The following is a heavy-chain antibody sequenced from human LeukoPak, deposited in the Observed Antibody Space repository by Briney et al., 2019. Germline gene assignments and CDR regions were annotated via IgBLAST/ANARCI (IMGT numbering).Heavy chain of an antibody. V-gene: IGHV3-48*03. CDR2: ISSSGSTI. J-gene: IGHJ6*02. D-gene: IGHD2-2*02. Sequence: GGSLGLSCAASGFTFSSYEMNWVRQAPGKGLEWVSYISSSGSTIYYADSVKGRFTISRDNAKNSLYLQMNSLRAEDTAVYYCARESLYRNYYYGMDVWGQGTTVTVSS. CDR3: ARESLYRNYYYGMDV. CDR1: GFTFSSYE.